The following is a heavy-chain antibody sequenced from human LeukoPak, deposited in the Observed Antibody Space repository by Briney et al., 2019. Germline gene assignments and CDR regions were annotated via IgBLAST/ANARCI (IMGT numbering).Heavy chain of an antibody. CDR2: INPSGGST. D-gene: IGHD3-9*01. CDR3: ARAGGALRYFDWLLLT. V-gene: IGHV1-46*01. Sequence: ASVKVSCKPSGYTFTSYYMHWVRQAPGQGLEWMGIINPSGGSTSYAQKFQGRVTMTRDTSTSTVYMELSSLRSEDTAVYYCARAGGALRYFDWLLLTWGQGTLVTVSS. CDR1: GYTFTSYY. J-gene: IGHJ5*02.